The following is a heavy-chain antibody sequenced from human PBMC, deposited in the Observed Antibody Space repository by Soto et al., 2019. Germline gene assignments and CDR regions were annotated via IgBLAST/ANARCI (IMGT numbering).Heavy chain of an antibody. J-gene: IGHJ4*02. Sequence: GGSLRLSCAASGFTFSSYWMSWVRQAPGKGLEWVANIKQDGSEKYYVDSVKGRFTISRDNAKNSLYLQMNSLRAEDTAVYYCARDQWDYDYIWGSYRFSYFDYWGQGTLVTVSS. V-gene: IGHV3-7*01. CDR2: IKQDGSEK. D-gene: IGHD3-16*02. CDR1: GFTFSSYW. CDR3: ARDQWDYDYIWGSYRFSYFDY.